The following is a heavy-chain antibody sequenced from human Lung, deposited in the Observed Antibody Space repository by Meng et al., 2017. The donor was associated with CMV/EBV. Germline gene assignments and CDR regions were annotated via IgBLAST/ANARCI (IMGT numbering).Heavy chain of an antibody. V-gene: IGHV1-2*02. J-gene: IGHJ5*01. CDR2: INPYSGAT. CDR3: ASSTSGGGIGIVRRHNWFDS. D-gene: IGHD2-21*01. Sequence: ASVXVSCKSSGYSFTRYSLHLVRQAPGQRLEWMGWINPYSGATKYAEKFQGRVTMTRNTSISTAYMELNTLRSDDTAVYYCASSTSGGGIGIVRRHNWFDSWXQGTLVTVSS. CDR1: GYSFTRYS.